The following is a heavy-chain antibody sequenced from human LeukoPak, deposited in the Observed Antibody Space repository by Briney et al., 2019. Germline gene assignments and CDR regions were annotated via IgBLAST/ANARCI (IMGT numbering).Heavy chain of an antibody. J-gene: IGHJ4*02. CDR1: GGSISSGSYY. CDR2: IYTSGST. V-gene: IGHV4-61*02. D-gene: IGHD1/OR15-1a*01. Sequence: SQTLSLTCTVSGGSISSGSYYWSWIRQPAGKGLEWIGRIYTSGSTNYNPSLKSRVTMSLDTSENQLSLKLYSVTAADTAIYYCARYQTGTMFAVWGQGTLVTISS. CDR3: ARYQTGTMFAV.